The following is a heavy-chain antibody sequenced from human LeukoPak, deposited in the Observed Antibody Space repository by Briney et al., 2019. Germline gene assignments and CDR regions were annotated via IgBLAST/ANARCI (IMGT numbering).Heavy chain of an antibody. V-gene: IGHV4-4*02. D-gene: IGHD1-1*01. J-gene: IGHJ4*02. Sequence: GSLRLSCAASGFTFSSYGMHWVRQPPEKGLEWIGEIYHSGSTSYNPSLKSRVTISVDKSKNQFSLKLSSVTAADTAVYYCARASHWNQLHYFDYWGQGTLVTVSS. CDR1: GFTFSSYG. CDR2: IYHSGST. CDR3: ARASHWNQLHYFDY.